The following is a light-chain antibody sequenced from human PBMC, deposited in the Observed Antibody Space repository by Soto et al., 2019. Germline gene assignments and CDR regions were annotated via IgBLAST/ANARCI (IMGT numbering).Light chain of an antibody. Sequence: DIQMTQSPSTLSGSVGDRVTITCRASQTISSWLAWYQQKPGKAPKFLIYGASTLQSGVPSRFTGSGSGTDFTLTVNSLQAEDFATYYCQQSYASPTTFGQGTRPEIK. CDR3: QQSYASPTT. J-gene: IGKJ5*01. V-gene: IGKV1-5*01. CDR2: GAS. CDR1: QTISSW.